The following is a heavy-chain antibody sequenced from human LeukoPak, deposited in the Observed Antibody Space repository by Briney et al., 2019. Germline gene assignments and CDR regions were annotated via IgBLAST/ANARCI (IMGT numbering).Heavy chain of an antibody. D-gene: IGHD5-18*01. CDR3: ARRGYRKGYDDAFDI. V-gene: IGHV3-9*01. CDR2: ITYNSADI. CDR1: GFKFDDYA. Sequence: GGSLRLSCAASGFKFDDYAMHWVRQAPGKGLEWVSTITYNSADIGYVDSVKGRFTISRDNAKNSLYLLMNDLRVEDAALYYCARRGYRKGYDDAFDIWGQGTMVTVSS. J-gene: IGHJ3*02.